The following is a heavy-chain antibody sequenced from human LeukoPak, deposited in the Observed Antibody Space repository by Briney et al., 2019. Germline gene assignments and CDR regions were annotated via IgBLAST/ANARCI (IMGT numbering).Heavy chain of an antibody. J-gene: IGHJ4*02. V-gene: IGHV3-48*01. CDR1: GFTFSSYS. Sequence: PGGSLRLSCAASGFTFSSYSMNWARQAPGKGLEWVSYISSSSSTIYYADSVKGRFTISRDNAKNSLYLQMNSLRAEDTAVYYCARDYQLADYWGQGTLVTVSS. CDR3: ARDYQLADY. CDR2: ISSSSSTI. D-gene: IGHD2-2*01.